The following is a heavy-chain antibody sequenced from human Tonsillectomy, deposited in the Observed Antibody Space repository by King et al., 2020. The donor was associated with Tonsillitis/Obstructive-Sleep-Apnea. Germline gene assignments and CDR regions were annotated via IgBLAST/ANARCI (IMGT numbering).Heavy chain of an antibody. CDR3: ARQYGGQWLVPYYFDY. V-gene: IGHV5-10-1*01. J-gene: IGHJ4*02. Sequence: LQLVQSGAEVKKPGESLRISCKGSGYSFTSYWISWVRQMPGKGLEWMGRIDPSDSYTNYSPSFQGHVTISADKSISTAYLQWSSLKASDTAMYHCARQYGGQWLVPYYFDYWGQGTLVTVSS. D-gene: IGHD6-19*01. CDR2: IDPSDSYT. CDR1: GYSFTSYW.